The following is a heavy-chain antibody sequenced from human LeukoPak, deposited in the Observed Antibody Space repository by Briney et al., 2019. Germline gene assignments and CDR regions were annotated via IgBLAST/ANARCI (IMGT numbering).Heavy chain of an antibody. Sequence: GGSLRLSCAASGFTFSSYWMHWVRQAPGKGLEWVSYISSSGSTIYYADSVKGRFTISRDNAKNSLYLQMNSLRAEDTAVYYCARDIAAAGNFNYWGQGTLVTVSS. V-gene: IGHV3-48*04. CDR2: ISSSGSTI. J-gene: IGHJ4*02. CDR1: GFTFSSYW. D-gene: IGHD6-13*01. CDR3: ARDIAAAGNFNY.